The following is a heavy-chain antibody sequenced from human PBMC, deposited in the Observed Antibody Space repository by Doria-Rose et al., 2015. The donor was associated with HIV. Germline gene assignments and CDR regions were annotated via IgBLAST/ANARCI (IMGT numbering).Heavy chain of an antibody. D-gene: IGHD6-13*01. V-gene: IGHV2-26*01. CDR2: ILSDDER. CDR3: ARIKSSRWYHKYYFDF. Sequence: QESGPVLVKPTETLTLTCTASGVSLSSPGMGVSWIRQPPGKALEWLAHILSDDERSYKTSLKSRLTISRGTSKSQVVLTMTDMDPVDTATYYCARIKSSRWYHKYYFDFWGQGTLVIVSA. J-gene: IGHJ4*02. CDR1: GVSLSSPGMG.